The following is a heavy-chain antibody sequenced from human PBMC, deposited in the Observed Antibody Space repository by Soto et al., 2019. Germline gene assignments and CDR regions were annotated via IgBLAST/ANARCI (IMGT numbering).Heavy chain of an antibody. CDR1: GASISNDDYF. Sequence: LSLTCTVSGASISNDDYFWSWIRQSPGKGLEWIGFIYYSGTYYNPSLKSRATISAETSKNHFSLKLTSVTAAGTAVYYCARDLAYCASGSCYAKWGSWGQGTLVTVSS. V-gene: IGHV4-30-4*01. CDR2: IYYSGT. D-gene: IGHD2-21*01. J-gene: IGHJ5*02. CDR3: ARDLAYCASGSCYAKWGS.